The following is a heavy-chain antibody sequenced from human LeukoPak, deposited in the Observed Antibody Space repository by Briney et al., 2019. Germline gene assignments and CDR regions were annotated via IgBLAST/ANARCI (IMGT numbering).Heavy chain of an antibody. CDR3: ARDPNGNYVGAFDFQR. J-gene: IGHJ1*01. CDR1: GFTFSNFA. CDR2: ISDSGGST. Sequence: PGGSLRLSCAASGFTFSNFAMTWVRQAPGKGLEWVSSISDSGGSTYYPGSVKGRFTISNNNYKNTLYLQMNSLRAEDTAVYYCARDPNGNYVGAFDFQRWGLGTLVTVSS. D-gene: IGHD4-17*01. V-gene: IGHV3-23*01.